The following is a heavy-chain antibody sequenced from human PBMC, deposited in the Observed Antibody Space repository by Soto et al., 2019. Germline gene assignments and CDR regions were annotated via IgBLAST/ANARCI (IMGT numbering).Heavy chain of an antibody. CDR3: AKNPGYYYDSTGYHFDY. CDR2: ISYGGGTT. D-gene: IGHD3-22*01. J-gene: IGHJ4*02. CDR1: ELTFSKYA. Sequence: PGGALRLSCAASELTFSKYAMSWDRQAPGKGLEWVSAISYGGGTTYYADSVKGRFTISRDNSKNTLYLQMNSLRAEDTAVYYCAKNPGYYYDSTGYHFDYWGQGTLVTVSS. V-gene: IGHV3-23*01.